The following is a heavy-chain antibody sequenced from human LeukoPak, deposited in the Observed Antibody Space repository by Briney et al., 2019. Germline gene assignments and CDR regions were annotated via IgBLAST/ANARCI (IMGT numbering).Heavy chain of an antibody. V-gene: IGHV3-48*04. D-gene: IGHD3-9*01. CDR3: ARGAEGRWDIRYFDWLYPTFDY. CDR1: GFTFSSYS. CDR2: ISSSGSTI. J-gene: IGHJ4*02. Sequence: PGGSLRLSCAASGFTFSSYSMNWVRQAPGKGLEWVSYISSSGSTIYYADSVKGRFTISRDNAKNSLYLQMNSLRAEDTAVYYCARGAEGRWDIRYFDWLYPTFDYWGQGTLVTVSS.